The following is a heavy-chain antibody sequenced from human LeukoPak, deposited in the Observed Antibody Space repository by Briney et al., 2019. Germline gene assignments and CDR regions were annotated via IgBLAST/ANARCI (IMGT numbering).Heavy chain of an antibody. J-gene: IGHJ5*02. V-gene: IGHV4-39*07. CDR2: IYYSGST. D-gene: IGHD6-19*01. Sequence: SETLSLTCTVSGGSISSSSYYWGWIRQPPGKGLEWIGSIYYSGSTYYNPSLKSRVTISVDTSKNQFSLKLSSVTAADTAVYYCARAPAIAVAGIWFDPWGQGTLVTVSS. CDR1: GGSISSSSYY. CDR3: ARAPAIAVAGIWFDP.